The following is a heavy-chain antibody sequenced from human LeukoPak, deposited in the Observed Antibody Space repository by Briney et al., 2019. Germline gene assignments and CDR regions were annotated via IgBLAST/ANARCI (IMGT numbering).Heavy chain of an antibody. Sequence: GGTLRLSCAASGFTFSSYGMSWVRQAPGKGLEWVPAISGSGGSTYYADSVKGRFTISRDNSKNTLYLQMNSLRAEDTAVYYCAKDPYSSGWYGSNWFDPWGQGTLVTVSS. V-gene: IGHV3-23*01. CDR2: ISGSGGST. J-gene: IGHJ5*02. CDR1: GFTFSSYG. CDR3: AKDPYSSGWYGSNWFDP. D-gene: IGHD6-19*01.